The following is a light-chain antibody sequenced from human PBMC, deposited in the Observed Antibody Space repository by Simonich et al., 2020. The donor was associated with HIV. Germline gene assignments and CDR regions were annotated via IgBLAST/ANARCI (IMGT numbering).Light chain of an antibody. V-gene: IGLV2-23*01. J-gene: IGLJ3*02. CDR1: SSDVGGYNL. Sequence: QSALTQPASVSGSPGQSITISCTGTSSDVGGYNLVSWYLQHPGKAPKLMIYEGSKRPTGVSNRFSGSKSGNTASLTIAGLQAEDEADYYCCSYAGSSTLVFGGGTKLTVL. CDR2: EGS. CDR3: CSYAGSSTLV.